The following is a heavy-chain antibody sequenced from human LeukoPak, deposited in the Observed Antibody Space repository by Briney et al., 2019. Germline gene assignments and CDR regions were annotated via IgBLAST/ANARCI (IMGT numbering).Heavy chain of an antibody. CDR2: IRSDGINK. V-gene: IGHV3-30*02. CDR1: GFTFSNYG. J-gene: IGHJ6*03. CDR3: AKAGLERRFFYYYMDV. Sequence: PGGSLRLSCAASGFTFSNYGMHWVRQAPGKGLEWVAFIRSDGINKYHADSVKGRFTISRDNSKNTLYLQMNSLRAEDTAVYYCAKAGLERRFFYYYMDVWGKGTTVTVSS. D-gene: IGHD1-1*01.